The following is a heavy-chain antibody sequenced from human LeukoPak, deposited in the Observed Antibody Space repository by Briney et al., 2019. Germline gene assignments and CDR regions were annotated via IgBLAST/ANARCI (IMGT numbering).Heavy chain of an antibody. J-gene: IGHJ6*02. V-gene: IGHV1-2*02. Sequence: ASVKVSCKASGYTFTGYYMHWVRQAPGQGLEWMGWINPNSGGTNYAQKFQGRVTMTRDTSISTAYMELSRLRSDDTAVYYCARGDTMIAVVPQPLYYYYGMDVWGQGTTVTVSS. D-gene: IGHD3-22*01. CDR1: GYTFTGYY. CDR3: ARGDTMIAVVPQPLYYYYGMDV. CDR2: INPNSGGT.